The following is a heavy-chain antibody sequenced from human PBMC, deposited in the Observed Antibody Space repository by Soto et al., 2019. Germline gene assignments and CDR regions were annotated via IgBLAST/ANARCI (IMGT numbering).Heavy chain of an antibody. CDR1: GYTFTSYG. V-gene: IGHV1-18*01. CDR3: ARHQTPSGYGGVFNY. Sequence: QVQLVQSGAEVKKPGASVKVSCKASGYTFTSYGISWVRQAPGQGLEWMGWISAYNGNTNYDQKLQGRVTMTTDTPTSTGYMELRSLRSDDTAGYYCARHQTPSGYGGVFNYWGQGTLVTVAS. D-gene: IGHD5-12*01. CDR2: ISAYNGNT. J-gene: IGHJ4*02.